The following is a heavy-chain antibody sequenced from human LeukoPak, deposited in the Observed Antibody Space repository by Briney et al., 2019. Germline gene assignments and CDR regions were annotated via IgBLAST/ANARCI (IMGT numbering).Heavy chain of an antibody. CDR1: GFTFDDYG. J-gene: IGHJ4*02. CDR3: AKSCSGGACPIDY. V-gene: IGHV3-9*01. CDR2: ISWNSGDI. Sequence: PGRSLRLSCAASGFTFDDYGMHWVRQAPGKGLEWVSRISWNSGDIDYADSVKGRFTISRDNAKNSLYLQMNTLRTEDTALYYCAKSCSGGACPIDYWGQGILVTVSS. D-gene: IGHD2-15*01.